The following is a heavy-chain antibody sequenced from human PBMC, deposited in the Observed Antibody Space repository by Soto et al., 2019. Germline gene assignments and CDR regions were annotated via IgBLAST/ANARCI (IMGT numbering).Heavy chain of an antibody. V-gene: IGHV1-69*06. D-gene: IGHD5-12*01. CDR2: IIPIFGTA. Sequence: SVKLSCKASGGTFSSYAISWVRQAPGQGLERMGGIIPIFGTANYAQKFQGRVTITADKSTSTAYMELSSLRSEDTAVYYCARDRVEMATITSYGFDYWGQGTLVTVSS. CDR1: GGTFSSYA. J-gene: IGHJ4*02. CDR3: ARDRVEMATITSYGFDY.